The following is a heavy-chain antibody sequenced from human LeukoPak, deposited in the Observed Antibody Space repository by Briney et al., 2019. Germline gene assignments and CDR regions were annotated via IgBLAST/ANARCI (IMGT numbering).Heavy chain of an antibody. Sequence: GGSLRLSRAASGFTVSAYAMAWVRQAPGKGLEWVSTIYDDNTYYADSVKGRFAISTDNSKDTLYLQMNSLRVEDTAVYLCAARKVRGVWFYLDYWGQGTLVTVSS. CDR2: IYDDNT. V-gene: IGHV3-23*01. CDR1: GFTVSAYA. CDR3: AARKVRGVWFYLDY. D-gene: IGHD3-10*01. J-gene: IGHJ4*02.